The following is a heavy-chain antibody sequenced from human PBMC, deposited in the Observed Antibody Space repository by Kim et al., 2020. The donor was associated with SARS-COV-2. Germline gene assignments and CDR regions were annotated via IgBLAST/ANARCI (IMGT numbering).Heavy chain of an antibody. V-gene: IGHV4-39*01. J-gene: IGHJ4*02. Sequence: PSLKSRVTISVDTSKNQFSLKLSSVTAADTAVYYCARLGGWFGELLYFDYWGQGTLVTVSS. CDR3: ARLGGWFGELLYFDY. D-gene: IGHD3-10*01.